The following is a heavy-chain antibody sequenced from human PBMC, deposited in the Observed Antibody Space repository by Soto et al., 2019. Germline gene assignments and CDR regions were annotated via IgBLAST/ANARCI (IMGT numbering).Heavy chain of an antibody. D-gene: IGHD5-12*01. Sequence: PGESLKISCKGSGYSFTSCWIGWVRQMPGKGLEWMGIIYPGDSDTRYSPSFQGQVTISADKSISTAYLQWSSLKASDTAMYYCARLGVATILWVPNGRIDYWGQGTLVTVSS. CDR2: IYPGDSDT. V-gene: IGHV5-51*01. CDR1: GYSFTSCW. CDR3: ARLGVATILWVPNGRIDY. J-gene: IGHJ4*02.